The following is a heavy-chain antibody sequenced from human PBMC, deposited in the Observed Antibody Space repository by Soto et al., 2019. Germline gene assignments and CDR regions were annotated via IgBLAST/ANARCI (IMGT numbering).Heavy chain of an antibody. V-gene: IGHV4-34*01. Sequence: SETLSLTCAVYGGSFSGYYWSWIRQPPGKGLEWIGEINHSGSTNYNPSLKSRVTISVDTSKNQFSLKLSSVTAADTAVYYCARRLLFAQYFQHWGQGTLVTVSS. D-gene: IGHD2-21*02. J-gene: IGHJ1*01. CDR3: ARRLLFAQYFQH. CDR2: INHSGST. CDR1: GGSFSGYY.